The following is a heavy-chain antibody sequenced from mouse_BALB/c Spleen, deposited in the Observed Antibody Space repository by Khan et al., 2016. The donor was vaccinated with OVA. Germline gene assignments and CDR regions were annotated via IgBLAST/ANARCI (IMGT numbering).Heavy chain of an antibody. Sequence: EVELVESGGDLVKPGGYLKLSCAASEITFSSYSMSWVRQTPDKRLEWVASISSGGDYTYYPDSVKGRFTISRDNAKNTLYLQMSDLKAEDTAMYYCADHLTGSFAYGGQGTLVTVSA. V-gene: IGHV5-6*01. D-gene: IGHD4-1*01. CDR3: ADHLTGSFAY. J-gene: IGHJ3*01. CDR2: ISSGGDYT. CDR1: EITFSSYS.